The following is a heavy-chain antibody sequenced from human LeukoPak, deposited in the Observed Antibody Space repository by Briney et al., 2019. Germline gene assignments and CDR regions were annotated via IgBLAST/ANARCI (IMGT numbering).Heavy chain of an antibody. CDR2: ISWDGGTT. J-gene: IGHJ4*02. CDR1: GFAFEDYP. Sequence: GGSLRLSCAASGFAFEDYPMHWVRQAPGKGLEWVSLISWDGGTTYYADSVKGRFTISRDNSKNSLYLQMNSLRTEDTAFCVKALLSYQALAGGFHYWGQGTLVTVSS. V-gene: IGHV3-43*01. D-gene: IGHD2/OR15-2a*01. CDR3: ALLSYQALAGGFHY.